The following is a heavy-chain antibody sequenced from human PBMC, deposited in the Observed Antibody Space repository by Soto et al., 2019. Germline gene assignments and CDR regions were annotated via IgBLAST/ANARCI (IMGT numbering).Heavy chain of an antibody. CDR3: ANYLLTYCTNGVCYLDY. Sequence: ASVKVSCKASGYTFIDYFMHWVRQGPGRGLEWMGWINGNSGSKYYADSVKGRFTISSDNSKNTLHRQMNRLRAEDTAVYYCANYLLTYCTNGVCYLDYWGQGTMVTVSS. CDR2: INGNSGSK. J-gene: IGHJ4*02. CDR1: GYTFIDYF. D-gene: IGHD2-8*01. V-gene: IGHV1-2*02.